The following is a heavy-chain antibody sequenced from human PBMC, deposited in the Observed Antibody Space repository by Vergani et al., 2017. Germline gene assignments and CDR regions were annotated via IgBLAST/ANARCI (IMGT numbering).Heavy chain of an antibody. J-gene: IGHJ4*02. D-gene: IGHD5-12*01. V-gene: IGHV5-51*01. Sequence: EVQMVQFGAEVKKPGESLKISCKGSGYSFTNYWIGWVRQMPGKGLEWMGVIFPGDSDTKYSPSFQGQVSISVNKSINTAYLQWSRLRASDTAMYYCARLLGYSGFDFWGQGTLVIVSS. CDR1: GYSFTNYW. CDR3: ARLLGYSGFDF. CDR2: IFPGDSDT.